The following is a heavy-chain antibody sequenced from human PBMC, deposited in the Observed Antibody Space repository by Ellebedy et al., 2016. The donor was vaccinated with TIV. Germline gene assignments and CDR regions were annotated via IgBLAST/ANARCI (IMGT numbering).Heavy chain of an antibody. CDR3: AREGGDDGGTRSDY. V-gene: IGHV4-39*07. CDR2: IYYTGST. J-gene: IGHJ4*02. Sequence: SETLSLXXTVTGASVSSSNYFWGWIRQPPGKGLEWIASIYYTGSTHYNPSLKSRVTISLDTSKNQFSLKLSSVTAADTAMYYCAREGGDDGGTRSDYWGQGTLVAVSS. D-gene: IGHD1-1*01. CDR1: GASVSSSNYF.